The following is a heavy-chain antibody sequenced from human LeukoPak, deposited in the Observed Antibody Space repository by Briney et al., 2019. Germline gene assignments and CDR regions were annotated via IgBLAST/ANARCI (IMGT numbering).Heavy chain of an antibody. D-gene: IGHD6-13*01. CDR1: GFTFSSYA. Sequence: AGGSLRLSCAASGFTFSSYAMSWVRQAPGKGLEWVSAISGSGGSTYYADSVKGRFTISRDNSKNTPYLQMNSLRAEDTAVYYCAKHLIATRVHWFDPWGQGTLVTVSS. J-gene: IGHJ5*02. CDR3: AKHLIATRVHWFDP. CDR2: ISGSGGST. V-gene: IGHV3-23*01.